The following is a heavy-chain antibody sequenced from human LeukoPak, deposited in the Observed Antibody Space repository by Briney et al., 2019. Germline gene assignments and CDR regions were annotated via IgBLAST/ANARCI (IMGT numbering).Heavy chain of an antibody. CDR3: ARDSSSWYIDY. D-gene: IGHD6-13*01. J-gene: IGHJ4*02. Sequence: ASVKVSCKASGYTFTGYYMHWVRQAPGQGLEWMGWINPNRGGTNYAQKFQGRVTMTRDTSISTAYMELSRLRSDDTAVYYCARDSSSWYIDYWGQGTLVTVSS. CDR2: INPNRGGT. CDR1: GYTFTGYY. V-gene: IGHV1-2*02.